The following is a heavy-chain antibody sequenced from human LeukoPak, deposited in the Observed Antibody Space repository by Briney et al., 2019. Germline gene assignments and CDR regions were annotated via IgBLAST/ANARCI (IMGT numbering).Heavy chain of an antibody. J-gene: IGHJ6*03. D-gene: IGHD1-26*01. CDR1: GFTVSSNY. V-gene: IGHV3-66*02. Sequence: GGSLRLSCAASGFTVSSNYMSWVRQAPGKGLEWVSVIYSGGSTYYADSVKGRFTISRDNSKNTLYLQMNSLRAEDTAVYYCASNHPGSSPYYMDVWGKGTTVTVSS. CDR3: ASNHPGSSPYYMDV. CDR2: IYSGGST.